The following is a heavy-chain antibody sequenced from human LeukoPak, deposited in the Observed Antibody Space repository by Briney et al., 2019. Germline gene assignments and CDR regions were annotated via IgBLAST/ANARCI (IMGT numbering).Heavy chain of an antibody. CDR3: ARGVLGGHFDY. CDR2: IYYSGST. J-gene: IGHJ4*02. Sequence: PSETLSLTCAVYGGSFSGYYWSWIRQPPGKGLEWIGYIYYSGSTNNNPSLKSRVTIFLDTSKNQFSLKLTSVTAADTAVYYCARGVLGGHFDYWGQGTLVTVSS. D-gene: IGHD3-16*01. V-gene: IGHV4-34*11. CDR1: GGSFSGYY.